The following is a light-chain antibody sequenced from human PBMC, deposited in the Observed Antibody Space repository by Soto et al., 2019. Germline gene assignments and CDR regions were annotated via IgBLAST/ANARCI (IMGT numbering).Light chain of an antibody. Sequence: EIVMTQSPAPLSVSPGERSTLSCRASQSVSSNLAWYQQKPGQAPRLLIYGASTRATGIPARFSGSGSGTEFTLTISSLQSEDFAVYYCQHSTNLPRTFAQGTRLEIK. CDR2: GAS. J-gene: IGKJ5*01. CDR3: QHSTNLPRT. V-gene: IGKV3-15*01. CDR1: QSVSSN.